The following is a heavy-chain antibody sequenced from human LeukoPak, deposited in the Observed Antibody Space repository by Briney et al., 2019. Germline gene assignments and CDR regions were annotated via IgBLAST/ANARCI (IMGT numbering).Heavy chain of an antibody. J-gene: IGHJ4*02. CDR1: GGSISSGDYY. CDR3: ARGTMVRGVIPLNLDY. D-gene: IGHD3-10*01. Sequence: SETLSLTCTVSGGSISSGDYYWSWIRQPPGKGLEWIGYIYCSGGTYYNPSLKSRVTISVDTSKNQFSLKLSSVTAADTAVYYCARGTMVRGVIPLNLDYWGQGTLVTVSS. CDR2: IYCSGGT. V-gene: IGHV4-30-4*01.